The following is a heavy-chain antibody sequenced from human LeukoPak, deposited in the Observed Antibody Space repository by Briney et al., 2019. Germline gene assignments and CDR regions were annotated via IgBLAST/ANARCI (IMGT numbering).Heavy chain of an antibody. CDR2: ISSISSTI. CDR1: GFTFSSYS. Sequence: PGGSLRLSCAASGFTFSSYSMNWVRQAPGKGLEWVSYISSISSTIYYADSVKGRFTISRDNAKNSLYLQMNSLRAEDTAVYYCASFPGGENYWGQGTLVTVSS. V-gene: IGHV3-48*01. CDR3: ASFPGGENY. D-gene: IGHD3-16*01. J-gene: IGHJ4*02.